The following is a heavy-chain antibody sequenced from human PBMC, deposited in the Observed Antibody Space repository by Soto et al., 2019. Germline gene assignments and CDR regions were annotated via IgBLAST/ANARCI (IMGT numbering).Heavy chain of an antibody. D-gene: IGHD3-3*02. CDR1: GGTFSSYT. J-gene: IGHJ6*02. CDR3: ARKISYYYYYGMDV. Sequence: QVQLVQSGAEVKKPGSSVKVSCKASGGTFSSYTISWVRQAPGQGLEWMGRIIPILGIANYAQKFQGRVTLTAEKSTSTAYMKLSSLRSEDTAVYYCARKISYYYYYGMDVWGQGTTVTVSS. CDR2: IIPILGIA. V-gene: IGHV1-69*02.